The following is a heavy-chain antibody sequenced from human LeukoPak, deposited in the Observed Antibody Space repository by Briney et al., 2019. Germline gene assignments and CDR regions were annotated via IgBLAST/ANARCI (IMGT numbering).Heavy chain of an antibody. J-gene: IGHJ4*02. V-gene: IGHV4-34*01. Sequence: TSETLSLTCAVYGGSFSGYYWSWIRQPPGKGLEWIGEINHSGSTNYNPSLKSRVTIPVDTSKNQFSLKLSSVTAADTAVYYCARGYCSSTSCYDYWGQGTLVTVSS. CDR2: INHSGST. D-gene: IGHD2-2*01. CDR1: GGSFSGYY. CDR3: ARGYCSSTSCYDY.